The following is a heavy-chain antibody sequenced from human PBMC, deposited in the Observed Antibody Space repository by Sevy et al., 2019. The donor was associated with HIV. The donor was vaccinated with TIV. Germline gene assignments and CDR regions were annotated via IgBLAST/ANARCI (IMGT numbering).Heavy chain of an antibody. CDR2: IIPIFGSA. J-gene: IGHJ5*02. D-gene: IGHD3-16*01. CDR1: GGTFSSYG. Sequence: VNVSCKASGGTFSSYGITWVRQAPGQGLEWMGEIIPIFGSANYGQTFQGRVTMTADQSTSTAYMELSSLRSDDTAVYYCARGGGLSPHHWLDPWGQGTLVTVSS. CDR3: ARGGGLSPHHWLDP. V-gene: IGHV1-69*01.